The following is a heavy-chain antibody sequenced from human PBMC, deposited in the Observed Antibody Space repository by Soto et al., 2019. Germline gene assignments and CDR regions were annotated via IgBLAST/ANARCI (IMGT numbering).Heavy chain of an antibody. J-gene: IGHJ6*02. CDR1: GFTFRNYA. CDR2: ISYDGGNK. CDR3: ARVDREDIAVVIGVRPGEYGVDF. D-gene: IGHD2-15*01. Sequence: QVQLVESGGGVVQPGRSLRLSCAASGFTFRNYAMHWVRQAPGKGLECVAVISYDGGNKFDRDYVKGRFTSSSDNSKNTLYLQINSLRYEDTAVYYCARVDREDIAVVIGVRPGEYGVDFWGQGTTVTVSS. V-gene: IGHV3-30-3*01.